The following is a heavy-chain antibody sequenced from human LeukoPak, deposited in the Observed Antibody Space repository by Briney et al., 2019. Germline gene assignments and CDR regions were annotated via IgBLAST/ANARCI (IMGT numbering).Heavy chain of an antibody. D-gene: IGHD1-7*01. CDR1: GYTFTSYD. CDR3: ATTSNNWNYLWFDP. Sequence: ASVKVSCKASGYTFTSYDINWVRQAPGKGLEWMGGFDPEDGETIYAQKFQGRVTMTEDTSTDTAYMELSSLRSEDTAVYYCATTSNNWNYLWFDPWGQGTLVTVSS. CDR2: FDPEDGET. V-gene: IGHV1-24*01. J-gene: IGHJ5*02.